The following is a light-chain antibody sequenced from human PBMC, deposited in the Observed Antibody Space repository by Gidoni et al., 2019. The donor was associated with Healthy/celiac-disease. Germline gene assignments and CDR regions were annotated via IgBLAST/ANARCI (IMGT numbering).Light chain of an antibody. J-gene: IGKJ5*01. Sequence: EIVMTQSPATLSVSPGESATLSCRASQSVSSNLAWYQQKPGQAPRRLIYGASTRATGIPARFSGSGSGTEFTLTISSLQSEDFAVYYCQQYNNWPSTFXQXTRLEIK. CDR3: QQYNNWPST. V-gene: IGKV3-15*01. CDR2: GAS. CDR1: QSVSSN.